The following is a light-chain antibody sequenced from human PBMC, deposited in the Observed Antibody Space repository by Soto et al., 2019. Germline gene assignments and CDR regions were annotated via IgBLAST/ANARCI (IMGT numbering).Light chain of an antibody. CDR2: EVS. J-gene: IGLJ2*01. Sequence: QSVLTQPASVSGSPGQSITVSCTRTSSDVGGYNYVSWYQHHPGKAPKLIIYEVSNRPSGVSNRFSASKSGNTASLTISGLQAEDEADYYCSSYTTSSTLVFGKGTKLTVL. CDR3: SSYTTSSTLV. CDR1: SSDVGGYNY. V-gene: IGLV2-14*01.